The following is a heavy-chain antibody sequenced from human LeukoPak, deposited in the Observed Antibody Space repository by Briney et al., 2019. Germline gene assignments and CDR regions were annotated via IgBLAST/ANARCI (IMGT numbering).Heavy chain of an antibody. J-gene: IGHJ4*02. CDR2: IYYSGST. V-gene: IGHV4-59*01. Sequence: PSETLSLTCTVSGGSISSYYWSWIRQPPGQGLEWIAYIYYSGSTNYNPSLKSRITISVDTSKNQFSLKLSSVTAADTAVYYCARVTVRGVITLFDYWGQGTLVTVSS. CDR1: GGSISSYY. D-gene: IGHD3-10*01. CDR3: ARVTVRGVITLFDY.